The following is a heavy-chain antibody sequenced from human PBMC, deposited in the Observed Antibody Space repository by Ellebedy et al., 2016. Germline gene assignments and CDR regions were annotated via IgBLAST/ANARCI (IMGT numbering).Heavy chain of an antibody. Sequence: LRLSCTVSGGSISSGGYYWSWIRQHPGTGLEWIGYIYYSGSTYYNPSLKSRVTISVDTSKNQFSLKLSSVTAADTAVYYCARGIVTPFFDSWGQGTLVTVSS. V-gene: IGHV4-31*03. CDR1: GGSISSGGYY. J-gene: IGHJ4*02. CDR2: IYYSGST. D-gene: IGHD1-26*01. CDR3: ARGIVTPFFDS.